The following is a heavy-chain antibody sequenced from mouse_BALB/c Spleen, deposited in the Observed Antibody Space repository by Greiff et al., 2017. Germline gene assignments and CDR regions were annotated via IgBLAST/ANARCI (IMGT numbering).Heavy chain of an antibody. J-gene: IGHJ3*01. D-gene: IGHD1-2*01. V-gene: IGHV5-6-3*01. Sequence: EVQLVESGGGLVQPGGSLKLSCAASGFTFSSYGMSWVRQTPDKRLELVATINSNGGSTYYPDSVKGRFTISRDNAKNTLYLQMSSLKSEDTAMYYCAREDHYYGFAYWGQGTLVTVSA. CDR1: GFTFSSYG. CDR2: INSNGGST. CDR3: AREDHYYGFAY.